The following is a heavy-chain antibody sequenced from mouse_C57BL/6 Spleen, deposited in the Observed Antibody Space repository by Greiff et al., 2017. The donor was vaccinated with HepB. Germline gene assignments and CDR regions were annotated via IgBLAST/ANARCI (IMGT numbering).Heavy chain of an antibody. CDR3: TRPHGSSPAWFAY. Sequence: QVQLKQSGAELVRPGASVTLSCKASGYTFTDYEMHWVKQTPVHGLEWIGAIDPETGGTAYNQKFKGKAILTADKSSSTAYMELRSLTSEDSAVYYCTRPHGSSPAWFAYWGQGTLVTVSA. J-gene: IGHJ3*01. CDR1: GYTFTDYE. D-gene: IGHD1-1*01. CDR2: IDPETGGT. V-gene: IGHV1-15*01.